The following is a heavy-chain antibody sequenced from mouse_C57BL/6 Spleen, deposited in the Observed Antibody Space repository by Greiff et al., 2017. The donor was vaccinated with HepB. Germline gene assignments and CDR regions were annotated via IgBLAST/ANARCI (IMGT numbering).Heavy chain of an antibody. Sequence: VQLQQSGAELVKPGASVKISCKASGYAFTSYWMNWVKQRPGKGLEWIGHIYPGDGDTNYNGKFKGKATLTADKSSSTAYMQLSSLTSEDSAVYFCEKSPVCYSAWLAYWGQGTLVTVSA. CDR3: EKSPVCYSAWLAY. V-gene: IGHV1-80*01. CDR1: GYAFTSYW. D-gene: IGHD1-1*01. J-gene: IGHJ3*01. CDR2: IYPGDGDT.